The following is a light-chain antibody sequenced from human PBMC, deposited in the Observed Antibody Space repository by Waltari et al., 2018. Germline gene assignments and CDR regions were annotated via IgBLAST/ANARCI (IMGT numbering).Light chain of an antibody. Sequence: DIVMTQSPDSLAVSLGERATINCKSSQSILYSSNNKNYLACYQQKPGQPPKLPIYWAFTRESGVPARCSGRGSGTDFTLTISSLQAEDVAVYYCQHYYSIPRTFGPGTKVDIK. CDR2: WAF. CDR1: QSILYSSNNKNY. J-gene: IGKJ3*01. CDR3: QHYYSIPRT. V-gene: IGKV4-1*01.